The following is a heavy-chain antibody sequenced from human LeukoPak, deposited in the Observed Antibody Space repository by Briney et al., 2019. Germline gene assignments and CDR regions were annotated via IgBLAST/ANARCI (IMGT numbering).Heavy chain of an antibody. CDR1: GGSISSYY. J-gene: IGHJ4*02. CDR3: ARAPWELSGFDY. CDR2: IYYSGST. Sequence: SETLSLTCTVSGGSISSYYWSWIRQPPGKGLEWIGYIYYSGSTNYNPSLKSRVTISVDTSKNQFSLKLSSVTAADTAVYYCARAPWELSGFDYWGQGTLVTVSS. V-gene: IGHV4-59*12. D-gene: IGHD1-26*01.